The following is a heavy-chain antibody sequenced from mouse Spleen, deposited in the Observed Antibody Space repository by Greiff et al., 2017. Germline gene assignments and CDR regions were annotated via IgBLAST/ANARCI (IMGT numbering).Heavy chain of an antibody. J-gene: IGHJ2*01. CDR1: GYTFTSYW. CDR3: ARPELGRGYFDY. V-gene: IGHV1-55*01. Sequence: QVQLQQSGPELVKPGASVKISCKASGYTFTSYWITWVKQRPGQGLEWIGDIYPGSGSTNYNEKFKSKATLTVDTSSSTAYMQLSSLTSEDSAVYYCARPELGRGYFDYWGQGTTLTVSS. D-gene: IGHD4-1*01. CDR2: IYPGSGST.